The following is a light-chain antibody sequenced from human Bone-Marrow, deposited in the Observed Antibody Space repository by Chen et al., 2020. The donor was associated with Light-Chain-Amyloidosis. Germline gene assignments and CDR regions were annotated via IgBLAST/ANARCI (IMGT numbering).Light chain of an antibody. V-gene: IGKV1-5*03. Sequence: DIQMTQSPSTLSASIGDRVTITCRASQSIGNWLAWYQQKPGKAPNLLIYKGSILESGVPSRFSGSGSGTEFTLSISILQPDDSATYYCQQYNDYSGAFGQGTKVDIK. J-gene: IGKJ1*01. CDR1: QSIGNW. CDR3: QQYNDYSGA. CDR2: KGS.